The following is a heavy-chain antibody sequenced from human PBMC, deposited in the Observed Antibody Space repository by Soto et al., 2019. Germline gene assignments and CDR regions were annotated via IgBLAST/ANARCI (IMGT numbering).Heavy chain of an antibody. CDR3: ARLVQLLQGRWFDP. D-gene: IGHD2-15*01. CDR2: IYYSGST. Sequence: QVQLQESGPGLVKPSQTLSLTCTVSGGSISRGDYYWSWILQPPGKVLEWIGYIYYSGSTYYNPSLKRRVTISVDTSKNQFTLKLSSVTAADTAVYYCARLVQLLQGRWFDPWGQGTLVTVAS. J-gene: IGHJ5*02. CDR1: GGSISRGDYY. V-gene: IGHV4-30-4*01.